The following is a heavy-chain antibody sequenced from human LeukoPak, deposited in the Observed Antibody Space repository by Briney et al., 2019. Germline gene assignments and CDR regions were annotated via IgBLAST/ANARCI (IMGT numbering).Heavy chain of an antibody. J-gene: IGHJ4*02. Sequence: GASVKVSCKASGGTFSSYAISWVRQAPGQGLEWMGGIIPIFGTANYARKFQGRVTITADKSTSTAYMELSSLRSEDTAVYYCARERAEGYCSGGSCYDAFDYWGQGTLVTVSS. CDR1: GGTFSSYA. CDR2: IIPIFGTA. V-gene: IGHV1-69*06. CDR3: ARERAEGYCSGGSCYDAFDY. D-gene: IGHD2-15*01.